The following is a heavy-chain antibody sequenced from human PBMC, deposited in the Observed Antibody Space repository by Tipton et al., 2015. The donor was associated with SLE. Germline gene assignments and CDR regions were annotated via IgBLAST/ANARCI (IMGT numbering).Heavy chain of an antibody. CDR3: ARAYMEVYGSGSWFDP. V-gene: IGHV4-30-4*01. D-gene: IGHD3-10*01. J-gene: IGHJ5*02. CDR2: IYYSGST. CDR1: GGSISSGDYY. Sequence: LSLTCTVSGGSISSGDYYWSWIRQPPGKGLEWIGYIYYSGSTYYNPSLKSRVTISVDTSKNQFSLKLSSVTAADTAVYYCARAYMEVYGSGSWFDPWGQGTLVTVSS.